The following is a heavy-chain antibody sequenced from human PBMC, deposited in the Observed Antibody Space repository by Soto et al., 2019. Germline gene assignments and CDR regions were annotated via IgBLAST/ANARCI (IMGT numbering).Heavy chain of an antibody. CDR1: GFTFDDYA. D-gene: IGHD2-21*01. Sequence: EVQLVESGGGLVQPGRSLRLSCAASGFTFDDYAMHWVRQAPGKGLEWVSGISWNSGSIGYADSVKGRFTISRDNAKNSLYLQMNSLRAEDTALYYCAKEASIVVVIAIGGLDYWGQGTLVTVSS. V-gene: IGHV3-9*01. CDR2: ISWNSGSI. J-gene: IGHJ4*02. CDR3: AKEASIVVVIAIGGLDY.